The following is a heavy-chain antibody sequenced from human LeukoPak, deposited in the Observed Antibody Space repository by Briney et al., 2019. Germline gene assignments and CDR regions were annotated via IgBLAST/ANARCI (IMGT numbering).Heavy chain of an antibody. Sequence: GRSLRLSCAASGFTFSSYAMHWVRQAPGKGLEWVAVISYDGSNRYYADSVKGRFTISRDNSKNTLYLQMNSLRAEDTAVYYCARDQVVVARRDWPPPDGMDVWGQGTTVTVSS. CDR1: GFTFSSYA. D-gene: IGHD2-15*01. CDR3: ARDQVVVARRDWPPPDGMDV. J-gene: IGHJ6*02. CDR2: ISYDGSNR. V-gene: IGHV3-30*04.